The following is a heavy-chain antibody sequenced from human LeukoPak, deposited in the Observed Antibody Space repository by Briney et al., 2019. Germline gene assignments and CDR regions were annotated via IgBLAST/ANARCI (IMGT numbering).Heavy chain of an antibody. D-gene: IGHD3-22*01. CDR3: ARSHYYDSSGYSYYFDY. CDR2: IYSGGST. J-gene: IGHJ4*02. Sequence: GGSLRLSCAASGFTVSSNYMSWVRQAPGKGLEWVSVIYSGGSTYYADSVKGRFTISRDNSKNTLYLQMNSLRAEDTAVYYCARSHYYDSSGYSYYFDYWGQGTLVTVSS. V-gene: IGHV3-66*01. CDR1: GFTVSSNY.